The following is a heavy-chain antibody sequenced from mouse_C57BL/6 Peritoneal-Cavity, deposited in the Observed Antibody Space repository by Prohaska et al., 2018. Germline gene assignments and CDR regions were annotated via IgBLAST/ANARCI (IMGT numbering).Heavy chain of an antibody. D-gene: IGHD2-2*01. J-gene: IGHJ3*01. CDR2: ILPGSGST. Sequence: FTGYWIEWVKQRPGHGLEWIGEILPGSGSTNYNEKCKSKVRSSADTSYKGAYRQLSGLTTVDSGIYYCAGGYPAWFAYWGQGTLVTVSA. CDR3: AGGYPAWFAY. CDR1: FTGYW. V-gene: IGHV1-9*01.